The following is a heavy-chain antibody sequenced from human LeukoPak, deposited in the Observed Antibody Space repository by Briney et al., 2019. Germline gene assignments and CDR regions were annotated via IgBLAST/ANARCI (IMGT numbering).Heavy chain of an antibody. CDR2: IYYSGST. V-gene: IGHV4-59*01. CDR3: ARGSRENYYDSSGYLDY. Sequence: SETLSLTCTVSGGSISSYYWSWIRQPPGKGLEWIGYIYYSGSTNYNPSLKSRVTISVDTSKNQFSLELSSVTAADTAVYYCARGSRENYYDSSGYLDYWGQGTLVTVSS. J-gene: IGHJ4*02. CDR1: GGSISSYY. D-gene: IGHD3-22*01.